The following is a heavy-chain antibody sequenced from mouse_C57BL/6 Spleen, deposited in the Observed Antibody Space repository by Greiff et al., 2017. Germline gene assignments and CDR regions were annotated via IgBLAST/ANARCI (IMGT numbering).Heavy chain of an antibody. V-gene: IGHV14-4*01. CDR2: IDPENGDT. CDR3: TTLIEDYFDY. D-gene: IGHD2-4*01. CDR1: GFHIKDDY. Sequence: VQLQQSGAELVRPGASVKLSCTASGFHIKDDYMHWVKQRPEQGLEWIGWIDPENGDTEYASKFQGKATITADTSSNTAYLQLSSLTSEDTAVYYCTTLIEDYFDYWGQGTTRTVSS. J-gene: IGHJ2*01.